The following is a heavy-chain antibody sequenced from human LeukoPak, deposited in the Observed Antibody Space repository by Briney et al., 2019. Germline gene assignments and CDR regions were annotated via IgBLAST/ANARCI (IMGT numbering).Heavy chain of an antibody. CDR2: IYYSGST. V-gene: IGHV4-59*01. Sequence: PSETLSLTCTVSGGSISSYYWSWIRQPPGKGLEWIGYIYYSGSTNYNPSLKSRVTISVDTSKNQFSLKLSSVTAADTAVYYCARDSYFGFGESTDAFDIWGQGTMVTVSS. D-gene: IGHD3-10*01. CDR1: GGSISSYY. J-gene: IGHJ3*02. CDR3: ARDSYFGFGESTDAFDI.